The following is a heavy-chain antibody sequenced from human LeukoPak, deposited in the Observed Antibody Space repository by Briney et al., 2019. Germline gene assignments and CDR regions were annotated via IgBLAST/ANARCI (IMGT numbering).Heavy chain of an antibody. CDR1: GDSISPYY. D-gene: IGHD5-18*01. J-gene: IGHJ4*02. V-gene: IGHV4-59*01. CDR2: IYYNGHT. CDR3: ARFGYNYGLDY. Sequence: SETLSLTCTVSGDSISPYYWSWIRQPPGKGLEWIGYIYYNGHTNYNPSLKSRVSMSLDTSKNQFSLKLTSVTAADTAVYYCARFGYNYGLDYWGQGTLVTVSS.